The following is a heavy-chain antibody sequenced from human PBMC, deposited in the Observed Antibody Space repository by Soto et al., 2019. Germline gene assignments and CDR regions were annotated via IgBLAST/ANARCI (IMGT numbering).Heavy chain of an antibody. D-gene: IGHD3-16*01. J-gene: IGHJ1*01. Sequence: EVQLVESGGGLVKPGGSLRLSCAASGFTFSNAWLSWVRQAPGKGLEWVGRIRSKIEGGTTEYAAPVKGRFTISRDDSKNTLYLQMDNLRTEDTSVYDCTTVRLGGWGPGTLVTVSS. CDR3: TTVRLGG. V-gene: IGHV3-15*01. CDR1: GFTFSNAW. CDR2: IRSKIEGGTT.